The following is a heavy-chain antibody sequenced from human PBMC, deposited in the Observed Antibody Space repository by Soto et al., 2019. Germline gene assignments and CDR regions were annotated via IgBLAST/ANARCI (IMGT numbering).Heavy chain of an antibody. V-gene: IGHV5-10-1*01. CDR2: IDPSDSYT. J-gene: IGHJ6*02. CDR3: ATNPDRRYGMDV. Sequence: PGESLKISCKGSGYSFTSYWIIWVRQMPGKGLEWMGRIDPSDSYTNYSPSFQGHVTISADKSISTAYLQWSSLKASDTAMYYCATNPDRRYGMDVWGQGTTVTVSS. CDR1: GYSFTSYW.